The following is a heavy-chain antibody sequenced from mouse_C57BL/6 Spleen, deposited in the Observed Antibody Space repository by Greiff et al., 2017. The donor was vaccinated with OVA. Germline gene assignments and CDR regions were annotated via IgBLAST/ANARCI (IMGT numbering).Heavy chain of an antibody. CDR2: INPNNGGT. CDR1: GYTFTDYY. CDR3: ARNYGYDVGVFAY. D-gene: IGHD2-2*01. Sequence: VQLQQSGPELVKPGASVKISCKASGYTFTDYYMSWVKQSHGKSLEWIGDINPNNGGTSYNQKFKGKATLTVDTSSSTAYMELRSLTSEDSAVDYGARNYGYDVGVFAYWGQGTPVTVSA. V-gene: IGHV1-26*01. J-gene: IGHJ3*01.